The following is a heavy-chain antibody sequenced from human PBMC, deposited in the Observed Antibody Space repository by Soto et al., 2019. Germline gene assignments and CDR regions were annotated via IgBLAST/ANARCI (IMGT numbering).Heavy chain of an antibody. CDR1: GGSISSSNW. CDR2: IYHSGST. J-gene: IGHJ5*02. CDR3: PRYRTTVTTDRLFDP. Sequence: KTSETLSLTCAVSGGSISSSNWWSWVRQPPGKGLEWIGEIYHSGSTNYNPSLKGRVTISVDKSKNQFSLKLSSVTAADTALYYCPRYRTTVTTDRLFDPWGQGTLVTVSS. V-gene: IGHV4-4*02. D-gene: IGHD4-17*01.